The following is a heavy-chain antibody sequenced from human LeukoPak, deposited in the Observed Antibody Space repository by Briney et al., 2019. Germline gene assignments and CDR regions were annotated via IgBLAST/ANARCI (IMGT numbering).Heavy chain of an antibody. J-gene: IGHJ6*03. CDR2: IYFSGSA. V-gene: IGHV4-39*07. Sequence: SETLSLTCTVSGGSIHSGSYYWGWIRQPPGKGLEWIGSIYFSGSAYYNPSLKSRVTISLDTSTNQFSLKLSSVTAADTAVYYCVRGREYYLYYMDVWGKGTAVTVSS. CDR1: GGSIHSGSYY. CDR3: VRGREYYLYYMDV.